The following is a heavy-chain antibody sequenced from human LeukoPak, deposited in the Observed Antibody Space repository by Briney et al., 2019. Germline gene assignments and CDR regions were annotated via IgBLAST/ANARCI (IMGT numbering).Heavy chain of an antibody. CDR3: ARDLDWGAFDA. CDR2: ISPSGSIS. Sequence: PGGSLRLSCAASGFTFNNHVMHWVRQAPGKGLEWVSGISPSGSISYYADSVKGRFTISRDNSKNTVSLQMNSLRAEDAALYYCARDLDWGAFDAWGQGTLVTVSS. D-gene: IGHD3-9*01. V-gene: IGHV3-23*01. CDR1: GFTFNNHV. J-gene: IGHJ5*02.